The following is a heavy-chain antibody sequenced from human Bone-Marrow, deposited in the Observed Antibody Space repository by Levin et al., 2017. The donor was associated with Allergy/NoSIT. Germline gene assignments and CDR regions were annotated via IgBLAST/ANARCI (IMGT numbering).Heavy chain of an antibody. CDR1: GYTFTSYG. V-gene: IGHV1-18*01. Sequence: ASVKVSCKASGYTFTSYGISWVRQAPGQGLEWMGWISAYNGNTNYAQKLQGRVTMTTDTSTSTAYMELRSLRSDDTAVYYCARDLYDYIWGSYRTPFAFDIWGQGTMVTVSS. CDR3: ARDLYDYIWGSYRTPFAFDI. D-gene: IGHD3-16*02. CDR2: ISAYNGNT. J-gene: IGHJ3*02.